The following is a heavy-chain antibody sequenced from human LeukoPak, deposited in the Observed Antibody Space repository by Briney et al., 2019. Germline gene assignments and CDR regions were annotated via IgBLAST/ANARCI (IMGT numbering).Heavy chain of an antibody. V-gene: IGHV4-34*01. J-gene: IGHJ6*03. CDR3: ARGKWARGPLRYYYMDV. D-gene: IGHD3-10*01. CDR1: GGSFSGYY. CDR2: VSHSEST. Sequence: PSETLSLTCGVSGGSFSGYYWSWIRQPPGKGLEWIGEVSHSESTNDNPSLKSRLTMSADPSKKQFFLNVTSLSAADTAVYYCARGKWARGPLRYYYMDVWGKGTTVIVSS.